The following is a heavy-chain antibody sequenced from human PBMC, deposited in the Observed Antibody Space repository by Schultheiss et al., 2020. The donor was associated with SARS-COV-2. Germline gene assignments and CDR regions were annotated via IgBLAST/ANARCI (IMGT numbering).Heavy chain of an antibody. J-gene: IGHJ3*02. D-gene: IGHD2-15*01. CDR1: GFTFSSYS. Sequence: GGSLRLSCAASGFTFSSYSMNWVRQAPGKGLEWVAVIWYDGSNKYYADSVKGRFTISRDNSKNTLYLQMNSLKTEDTAVYYCTSRVGLVIWGQGTMVTVSS. CDR3: TSRVGLVI. V-gene: IGHV3-33*08. CDR2: IWYDGSNK.